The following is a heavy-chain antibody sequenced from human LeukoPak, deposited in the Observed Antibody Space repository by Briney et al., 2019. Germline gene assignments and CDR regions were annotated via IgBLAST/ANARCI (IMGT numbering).Heavy chain of an antibody. Sequence: SETLSLTCAVYGGSCSGYYWSWIRQPPGKGLEWIGEINHSGSTNYNPSLKSRATISVDTSKNQFSLKLSSVTAADTAVYYCAGSSWIHYYYYGMDVWGQGTTVTVSS. CDR2: INHSGST. CDR3: AGSSWIHYYYYGMDV. V-gene: IGHV4-34*01. CDR1: GGSCSGYY. J-gene: IGHJ6*02. D-gene: IGHD6-13*01.